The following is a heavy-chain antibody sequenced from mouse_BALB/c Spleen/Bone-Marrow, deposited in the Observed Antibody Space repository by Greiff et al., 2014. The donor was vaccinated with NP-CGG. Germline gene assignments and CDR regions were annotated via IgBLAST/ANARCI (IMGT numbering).Heavy chain of an antibody. J-gene: IGHJ3*01. CDR3: ARDLITTATSFAY. D-gene: IGHD1-2*01. Sequence: DVMLVESGGGLVKPGGSLKLSCAASGFTFSDYYMYWVRQTPEKRLEWVATISDGGSYTYYPDSVKGRFTISRDNAKNNLYLQMSSLKSEGTAMYYCARDLITTATSFAYWGQGTLVTVSA. CDR2: ISDGGSYT. CDR1: GFTFSDYY. V-gene: IGHV5-4*02.